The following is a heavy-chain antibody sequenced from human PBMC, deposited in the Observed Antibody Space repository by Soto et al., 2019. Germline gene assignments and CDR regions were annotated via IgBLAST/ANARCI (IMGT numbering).Heavy chain of an antibody. V-gene: IGHV1-8*01. D-gene: IGHD5-18*01. J-gene: IGHJ4*02. CDR2: MNPNSGNT. CDR3: ASTRGYSYGLDY. Sequence: QVQLVQSGAELKKPGASVKVSCKASGYTFTSYDINWVRQATGQGLEWMGWMNPNSGNTGYAQKFHGRVTMTRNTSISTAYMELSSMRSEDTAVYYCASTRGYSYGLDYWGQGTLVTVSS. CDR1: GYTFTSYD.